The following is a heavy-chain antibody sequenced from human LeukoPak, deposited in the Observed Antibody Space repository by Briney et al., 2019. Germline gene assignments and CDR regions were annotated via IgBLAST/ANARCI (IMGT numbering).Heavy chain of an antibody. CDR2: ISGSGGST. CDR3: AKDLATILPLMVAGYYFDY. CDR1: GFTFSTYA. D-gene: IGHD6-19*01. J-gene: IGHJ4*02. V-gene: IGHV3-23*01. Sequence: GGSLRLSCAASGFTFSTYAMSWVRQAPGMGLEWVSVISGSGGSTYYADSVKGRFTISRDNSKNTLYLQMSSLRAEDTAIYYCAKDLATILPLMVAGYYFDYWGQGTLVTVSS.